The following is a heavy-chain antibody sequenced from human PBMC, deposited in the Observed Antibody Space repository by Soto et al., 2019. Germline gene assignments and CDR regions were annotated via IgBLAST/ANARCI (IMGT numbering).Heavy chain of an antibody. D-gene: IGHD2-15*01. CDR3: ARSYCSGGGCYSGKYYYFAMDV. Sequence: GESLKISCKGSEYSFANYWIGWVRQTPGKGLKWMGSIYPTDSDSKYSPSFQGQVTISADKSISTAYLQWSSLKASDTAMYYCARSYCSGGGCYSGKYYYFAMDVWGQGTTVTVSS. V-gene: IGHV5-51*01. J-gene: IGHJ6*02. CDR1: EYSFANYW. CDR2: IYPTDSDS.